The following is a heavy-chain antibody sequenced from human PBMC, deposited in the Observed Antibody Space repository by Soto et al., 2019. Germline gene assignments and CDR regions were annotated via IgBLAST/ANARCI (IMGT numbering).Heavy chain of an antibody. CDR3: ARDSRYRSNYYGSGSCFDY. J-gene: IGHJ4*02. CDR1: GFTFSSYG. V-gene: IGHV3-33*01. CDR2: IWYDGSNK. D-gene: IGHD3-10*01. Sequence: GGSLRLSCAASGFTFSSYGMHWVRQAPGKGLEWVAVIWYDGSNKYYADSVKGRFTISRDNSKNTLYLQMNSLRAEDTAVYYCARDSRYRSNYYGSGSCFDYWGQGTLVTVSS.